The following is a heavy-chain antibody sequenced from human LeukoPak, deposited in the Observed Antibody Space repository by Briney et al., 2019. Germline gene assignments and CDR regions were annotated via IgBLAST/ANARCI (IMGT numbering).Heavy chain of an antibody. CDR3: ARGYCSSTSWYRYFDY. Sequence: ASVKVSCKASGYTFTGYYMHWVRQAPGQGLEWMGWINPNSGGTNYAQKFQGRVTMTRDTSISTAYMELSRLRSDDTAVYYCARGYCSSTSWYRYFDYWGQGTLVTVSS. D-gene: IGHD2-2*01. CDR1: GYTFTGYY. J-gene: IGHJ4*02. CDR2: INPNSGGT. V-gene: IGHV1-2*02.